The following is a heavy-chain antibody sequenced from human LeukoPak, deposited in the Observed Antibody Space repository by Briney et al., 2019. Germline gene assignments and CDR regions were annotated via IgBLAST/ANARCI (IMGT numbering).Heavy chain of an antibody. V-gene: IGHV3-7*03. CDR3: ARNNGMDV. CDR1: GFALSSHW. J-gene: IGHJ6*02. CDR2: VNRDGSET. Sequence: GGSLRLSCAASGFALSSHWMTWVRQVPGRGPEWVANVNRDGSETYYLDSVKGRFTISKDNAKNSLYLQMNSLRAEDTALYHCARNNGMDVWGQGTTVTVSS.